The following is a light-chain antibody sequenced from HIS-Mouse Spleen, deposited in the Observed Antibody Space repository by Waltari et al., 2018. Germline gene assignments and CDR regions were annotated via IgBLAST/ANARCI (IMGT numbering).Light chain of an antibody. CDR2: DVS. V-gene: IGLV2-14*03. Sequence: QSALTQPASVSGSPGQSITISCTGTSSYVGGYNYVSWYQQHPGKAPKLMIYDVSNRPSGGSNRVSGSKSGNTASLTISGLQAEDEADYYCSSYTSSSTEVFGGGTKLTVL. CDR1: SSYVGGYNY. CDR3: SSYTSSSTEV. J-gene: IGLJ2*01.